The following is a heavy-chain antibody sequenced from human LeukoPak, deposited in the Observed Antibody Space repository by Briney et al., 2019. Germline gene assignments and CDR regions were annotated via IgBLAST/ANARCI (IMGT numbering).Heavy chain of an antibody. V-gene: IGHV4-39*07. CDR2: ISPSGNT. D-gene: IGHD2-15*01. Sequence: SETLSLTCIVSGGSISGSSYYWGWIRQTPGMGLEWIGTISPSGNTYNSPSLKSRVTISVDTSNNQFSLSLSSVTAADTAVYFCARAPDWWQHLDFWGVGSLVTVSS. CDR1: GGSISGSSYY. J-gene: IGHJ4*02. CDR3: ARAPDWWQHLDF.